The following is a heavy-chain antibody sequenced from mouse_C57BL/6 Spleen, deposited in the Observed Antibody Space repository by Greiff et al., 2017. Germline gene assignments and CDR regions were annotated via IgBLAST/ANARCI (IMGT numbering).Heavy chain of an antibody. CDR3: ARHDGYYSWFAY. CDR1: GFTFSSYT. J-gene: IGHJ3*01. D-gene: IGHD2-3*01. V-gene: IGHV5-9*01. Sequence: EVQGVESGGGLVKPGGSLKLSCAASGFTFSSYTMSWVRQTPEKRLEWVATISGGGGNTYYPDNVKGRFTISRDNAKNTLYLQMSSLRSEDAALYYCARHDGYYSWFAYWGQGTLVTVSA. CDR2: ISGGGGNT.